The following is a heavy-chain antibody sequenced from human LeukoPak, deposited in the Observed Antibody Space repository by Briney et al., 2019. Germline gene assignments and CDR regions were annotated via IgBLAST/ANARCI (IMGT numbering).Heavy chain of an antibody. V-gene: IGHV4-59*01. CDR1: GDSISSYY. CDR3: ARSVEGYCSGTSCYYYYYYMDV. J-gene: IGHJ6*03. CDR2: IYYSGST. Sequence: SETLSLTCTVSGDSISSYYGSWIRQPPGKGLEWIGYIYYSGSTNYNPSLKSRVTISVDTSKNQFSLKLSSVTAADTAVYYCARSVEGYCSGTSCYYYYYYMDVWGKGTTVTVSS. D-gene: IGHD2-15*01.